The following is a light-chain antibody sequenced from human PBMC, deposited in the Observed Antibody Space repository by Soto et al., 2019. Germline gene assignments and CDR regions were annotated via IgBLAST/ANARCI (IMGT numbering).Light chain of an antibody. Sequence: SYELTQPPSVSVAPGQTATITCEGNNIGSKNVHWYQQKPGQAPALVVYDDRGRPSGVPERLSGSNSGNTATLTISRVEAGDEADYYCQVWDSTSDHVVFGGGTKFTVL. CDR1: NIGSKN. CDR2: DDR. J-gene: IGLJ2*01. CDR3: QVWDSTSDHVV. V-gene: IGLV3-21*02.